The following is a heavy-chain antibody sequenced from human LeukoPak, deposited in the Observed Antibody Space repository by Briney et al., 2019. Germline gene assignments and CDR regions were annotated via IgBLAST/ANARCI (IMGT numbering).Heavy chain of an antibody. Sequence: PGGSLRLSCAASGFTFDDYAMHWVRQAPGKGLEWVSGISWNSGSIGYADSVKGRFTISRDNAKNSLYLQMNSLRAEDTALYYCAKDMWFGELTTSFDPWGQETLVTVSS. J-gene: IGHJ5*02. V-gene: IGHV3-9*01. CDR3: AKDMWFGELTTSFDP. D-gene: IGHD3-10*01. CDR1: GFTFDDYA. CDR2: ISWNSGSI.